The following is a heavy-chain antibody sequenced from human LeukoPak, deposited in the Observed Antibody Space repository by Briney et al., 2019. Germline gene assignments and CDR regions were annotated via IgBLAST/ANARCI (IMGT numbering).Heavy chain of an antibody. Sequence: GGSLRLSCAASGVTASSNYMTWVRQAPGKGLEWVSVIYRGGNTYCADSVKGRFTISRDNAKNSLYLQMNSLRAEDTAVYYCAELGITMIGGVWGKGTTVTISS. D-gene: IGHD3-10*02. J-gene: IGHJ6*04. CDR3: AELGITMIGGV. CDR1: GVTASSNY. V-gene: IGHV3-53*01. CDR2: IYRGGNT.